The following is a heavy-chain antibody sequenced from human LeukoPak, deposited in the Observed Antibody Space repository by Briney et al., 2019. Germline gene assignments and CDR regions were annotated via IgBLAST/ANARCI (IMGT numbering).Heavy chain of an antibody. V-gene: IGHV1-2*04. D-gene: IGHD3-10*01. CDR3: ARVSLIYGSGSYYQSPLAY. Sequence: ASVKVSCKISGYTFTDYHIHWVRQAPGQGLEWMGWINPNSGVTNYAQQFQGWVTMTRDTSISTAYMELNRLRSDDTAVYYCARVSLIYGSGSYYQSPLAYWGQGTLVTVSS. CDR2: INPNSGVT. CDR1: GYTFTDYH. J-gene: IGHJ4*02.